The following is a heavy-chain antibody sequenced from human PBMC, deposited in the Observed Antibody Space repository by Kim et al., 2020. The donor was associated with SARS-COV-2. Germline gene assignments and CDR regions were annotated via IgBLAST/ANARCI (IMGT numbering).Heavy chain of an antibody. CDR3: ARGLEWELSQDAFDY. D-gene: IGHD1-26*01. V-gene: IGHV1-2*02. J-gene: IGHJ4*02. CDR2: INPNSGGT. Sequence: ASVKVSCKASGYTFTGYYMHWVRQAPGQGLEWMGWINPNSGGTNYAQKFQGRVTMTRDTSISTAYMELSRLRSDDTAVYYCARGLEWELSQDAFDYWGQGTLVTVSS. CDR1: GYTFTGYY.